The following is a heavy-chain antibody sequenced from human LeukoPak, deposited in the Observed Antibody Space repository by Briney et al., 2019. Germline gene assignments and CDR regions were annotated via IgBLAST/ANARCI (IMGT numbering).Heavy chain of an antibody. J-gene: IGHJ3*02. CDR1: GFTFDDYA. Sequence: GVSLRLSCAASGFTFDDYAMHWVRQAPGKGLEWVSGISWNSGSIGYADSVKGRFTISRDNSKNTLYLQMNSLRAEDTAVYYCARMNDYGDQTQNDAFDIWGQGTMVTVSS. V-gene: IGHV3-9*01. CDR3: ARMNDYGDQTQNDAFDI. D-gene: IGHD4-17*01. CDR2: ISWNSGSI.